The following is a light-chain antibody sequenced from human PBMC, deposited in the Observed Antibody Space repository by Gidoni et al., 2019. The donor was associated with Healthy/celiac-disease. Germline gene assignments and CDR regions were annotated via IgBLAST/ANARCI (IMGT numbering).Light chain of an antibody. CDR3: LQDYNYPLT. CDR1: QGIRND. J-gene: IGKJ4*01. V-gene: IGKV1-6*01. CDR2: AAS. Sequence: AIQMTPSPSSLSASVGDRVTITCRASQGIRNDLGWYQQKPGKAPKLLIYAASSLQSGVPSRVSGSGSGTDFTLTISSMQTEDFATYYSLQDYNYPLTFGGGTKVEIK.